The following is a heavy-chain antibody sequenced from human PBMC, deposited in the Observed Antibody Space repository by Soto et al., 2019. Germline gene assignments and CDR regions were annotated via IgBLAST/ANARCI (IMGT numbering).Heavy chain of an antibody. D-gene: IGHD2-2*01. Sequence: SETLSLTGTVSGGSISSTTYNWGWIRQPPGKGLEWIGSIYSSGSTYYNPSLKSRVTISVDTSKNQFSLKLSSVTAADTFVYYCASHTGTSFCYPFASWGQGTLVPVSA. CDR2: IYSSGST. CDR3: ASHTGTSFCYPFAS. J-gene: IGHJ4*02. CDR1: GGSISSTTYN. V-gene: IGHV4-39*01.